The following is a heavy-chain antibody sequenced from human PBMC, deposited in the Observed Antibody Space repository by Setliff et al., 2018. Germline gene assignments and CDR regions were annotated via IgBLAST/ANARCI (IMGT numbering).Heavy chain of an antibody. V-gene: IGHV4-59*08. CDR2: IYSSGSI. CDR1: GASINRDY. Sequence: ETLSLTCSVSGASINRDYWNWIRQPPGKGLEWIGNIYSSGSIKYNPSLRSRVTISVDTVKNQFSLRLSSLTAADTAVYYCARAPDSGTYYNLYPYYNDVWGIGTTVTVSS. D-gene: IGHD1-26*01. CDR3: ARAPDSGTYYNLYPYYNDV. J-gene: IGHJ6*03.